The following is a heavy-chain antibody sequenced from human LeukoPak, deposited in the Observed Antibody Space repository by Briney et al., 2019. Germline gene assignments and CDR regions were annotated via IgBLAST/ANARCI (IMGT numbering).Heavy chain of an antibody. CDR1: GYTFIGYY. CDR3: ARTAETIYYYDSSGYEPTFDY. V-gene: IGHV1-2*06. Sequence: ASVKVSCKASGYTFIGYYMHWLRQAPGQGLEWMGRINPNSGGTNYAQKFQGRVTMTRDTSISTAYMELSRLRSDDPAVYYCARTAETIYYYDSSGYEPTFDYWGQGTLVTVSS. D-gene: IGHD3-22*01. CDR2: INPNSGGT. J-gene: IGHJ4*02.